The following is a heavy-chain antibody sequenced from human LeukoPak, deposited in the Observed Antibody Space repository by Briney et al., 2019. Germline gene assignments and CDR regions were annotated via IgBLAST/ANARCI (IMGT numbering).Heavy chain of an antibody. Sequence: SETLSLTCTVSGGSISSSFWSWIRQPAGKGLEWIGRIYSSGTTNYNPSLKSRLTMSVDTSKNQFSLKLSSVTAADTAVYYCARESGSGSYFGYWGQGTLVTVSS. CDR1: GGSISSSF. CDR3: ARESGSGSYFGY. J-gene: IGHJ4*02. V-gene: IGHV4-4*07. CDR2: IYSSGTT. D-gene: IGHD3-10*01.